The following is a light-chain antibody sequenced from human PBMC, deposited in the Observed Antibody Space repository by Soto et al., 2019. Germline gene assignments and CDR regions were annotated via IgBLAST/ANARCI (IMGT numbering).Light chain of an antibody. CDR1: STDVGSYND. J-gene: IGLJ2*01. CDR2: EVS. Sequence: QSALTQPASVSGSPGQSITISCTGSSTDVGSYNDASWYQQHPGKAPKLMIYEVSYRPSGVSNRFSGSKSGNTASLTISGLQAEDEADYYCSSYTASSTLVFGGGTKATVL. CDR3: SSYTASSTLV. V-gene: IGLV2-14*01.